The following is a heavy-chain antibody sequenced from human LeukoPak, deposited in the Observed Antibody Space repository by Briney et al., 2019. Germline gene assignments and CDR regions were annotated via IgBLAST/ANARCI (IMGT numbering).Heavy chain of an antibody. V-gene: IGHV3-11*01. D-gene: IGHD5-12*01. CDR3: AREEGLDY. CDR2: ISSSGSTI. CDR1: GGSFSGYY. Sequence: LSLTCAVYGGSFSGYYWSWIRQPPGKGLEWVSYISSSGSTIDYADSVKGRFTISRDNAKNSLYLQMNSLRAEDTAVYYCAREEGLDYWGQGTLVTVSS. J-gene: IGHJ4*02.